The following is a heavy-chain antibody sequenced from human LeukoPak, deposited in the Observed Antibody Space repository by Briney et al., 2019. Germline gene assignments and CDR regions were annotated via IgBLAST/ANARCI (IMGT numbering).Heavy chain of an antibody. CDR3: ASQVARFDGAFDI. Sequence: ASVKVSCKASGYTFTGYYMHWVRQAPGQGLEWMGWMNPNSGNTGYAQKFQGRVTMTRNTSISTAYMELSSLRSEDTAVYYCASQVARFDGAFDIWGQGTMVTVSS. CDR1: GYTFTGYY. J-gene: IGHJ3*02. V-gene: IGHV1-8*02. CDR2: MNPNSGNT. D-gene: IGHD1-26*01.